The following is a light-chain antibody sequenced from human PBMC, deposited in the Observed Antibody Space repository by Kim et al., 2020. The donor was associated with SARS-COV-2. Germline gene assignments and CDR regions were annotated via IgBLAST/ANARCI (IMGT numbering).Light chain of an antibody. Sequence: QLVLTQSPSASASLGASVKLTCTLSSGHSSYAIAWHQQQPEKGPRYLMKLNSDGSHSKGDGIPDHFSGSSSGAERYLTISSLQSEDEADYYCQTWDTSIRVFGGGTQLTVL. J-gene: IGLJ2*01. V-gene: IGLV4-69*01. CDR2: LNSDGSH. CDR3: QTWDTSIRV. CDR1: SGHSSYA.